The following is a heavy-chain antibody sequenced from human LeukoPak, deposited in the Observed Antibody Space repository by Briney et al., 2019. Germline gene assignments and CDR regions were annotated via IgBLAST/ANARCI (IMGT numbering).Heavy chain of an antibody. V-gene: IGHV4-59*01. CDR1: GGSISSYY. Sequence: SETLSLTCTVSGGSISSYYWSWIRQPPGKGLERIGYIYYSGSTNYNPSLKSRVTISVDTSKNQFSLKLSSVTAADTAVYYCARDGRGSSWSRYDYWGQGTLVTVSS. D-gene: IGHD6-13*01. CDR2: IYYSGST. CDR3: ARDGRGSSWSRYDY. J-gene: IGHJ4*02.